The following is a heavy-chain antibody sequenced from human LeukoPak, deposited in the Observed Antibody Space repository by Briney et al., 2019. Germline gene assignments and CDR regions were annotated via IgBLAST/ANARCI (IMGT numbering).Heavy chain of an antibody. CDR2: IIPIFGTA. D-gene: IGHD6-19*01. CDR1: GGTFNSYA. J-gene: IGHJ2*01. V-gene: IGHV1-69*13. Sequence: GASVKVSCKASGGTFNSYAISWVRQAPGQGLEWMGGIIPIFGTANYAQKFQGRVTITADESTSTAYMELSSLRSEDTAVYYCARPRAVAGTLSWWYFDLWGRGTLVTVSS. CDR3: ARPRAVAGTLSWWYFDL.